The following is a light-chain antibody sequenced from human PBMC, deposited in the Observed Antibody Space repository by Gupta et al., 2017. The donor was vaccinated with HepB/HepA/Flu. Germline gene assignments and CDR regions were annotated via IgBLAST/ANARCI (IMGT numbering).Light chain of an antibody. CDR3: MQGTHWPWT. J-gene: IGKJ1*01. Sequence: DVVMTQSPLSLPVTLGQPASISCRSSQSLIYSDGNTYLNWFQQRPGQSPRRLIYKAFNRDSGVPDRFSGRGSGTNFTLKISRVETEDVGVYYCMQGTHWPWTFGQGTKVEIK. CDR2: KAF. CDR1: QSLIYSDGNTY. V-gene: IGKV2-30*01.